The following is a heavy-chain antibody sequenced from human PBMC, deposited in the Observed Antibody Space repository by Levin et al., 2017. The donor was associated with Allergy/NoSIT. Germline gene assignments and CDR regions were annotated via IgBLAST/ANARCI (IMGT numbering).Heavy chain of an antibody. J-gene: IGHJ4*02. CDR3: ARGRLRFLEWLPFDY. V-gene: IGHV4-39*07. D-gene: IGHD3-3*01. CDR1: GGSISSSSYY. CDR2: IYYSGST. Sequence: TSETLSLTCTVSGGSISSSSYYWGWIRQPPGKGLEWIGSIYYSGSTYYNPSLKSRVTISVDTSKNQFSLKLSSVTAADTAVYYCARGRLRFLEWLPFDYWGQGTLVTVSS.